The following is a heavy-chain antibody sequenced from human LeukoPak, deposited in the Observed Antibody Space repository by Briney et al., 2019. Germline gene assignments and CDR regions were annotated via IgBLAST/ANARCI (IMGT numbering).Heavy chain of an antibody. CDR2: MSGGGVST. J-gene: IGHJ6*04. V-gene: IGHV3-23*01. D-gene: IGHD3-22*01. CDR1: GFTFSSYA. Sequence: PGKSLRLSCAASGFTFSSYAMTWVRQAPGKGLEWVSAMSGGGVSTDYADSVKGRFTISRDNSKNTLYLQMNSLRAEDTAVYYCAKAARFLLRLEGMDVWGKGTTVTVSS. CDR3: AKAARFLLRLEGMDV.